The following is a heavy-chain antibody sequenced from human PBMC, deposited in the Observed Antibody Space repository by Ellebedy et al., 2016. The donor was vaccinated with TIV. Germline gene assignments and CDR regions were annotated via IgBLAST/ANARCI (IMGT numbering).Heavy chain of an antibody. J-gene: IGHJ6*02. CDR3: ARDTSGDRYYNYYYGMDV. D-gene: IGHD3-10*01. CDR1: GFTFSNNA. CDR2: ISGSVMGLYT. V-gene: IGHV3-23*01. Sequence: GESLKISCAASGFTFSNNAMTWVRQAPGKGLEWVFVISGSVMGLYTYYADFVKGRFTVSRDDSKNTLFLQMYSLRDDDMAVYYCARDTSGDRYYNYYYGMDVWGQGTTVTVAS.